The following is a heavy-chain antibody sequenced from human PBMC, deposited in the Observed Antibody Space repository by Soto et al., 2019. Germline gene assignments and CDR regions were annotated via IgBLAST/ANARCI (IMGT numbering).Heavy chain of an antibody. J-gene: IGHJ5*02. CDR1: GFTFSTSG. CDR2: ISQDGSVT. D-gene: IGHD6-13*01. CDR3: AKDWGSSGWYNWFDP. Sequence: QVQMVESGGGVVQPGTSLRLSCATSGFTFSTSGMHSVRQAPGKGLERVAMISQDGSVTYYTDSVQGRFTISRDTPKNTLYLQMNSLRDEDTAIYYCAKDWGSSGWYNWFDPWGQGTRVTVS. V-gene: IGHV3-30*18.